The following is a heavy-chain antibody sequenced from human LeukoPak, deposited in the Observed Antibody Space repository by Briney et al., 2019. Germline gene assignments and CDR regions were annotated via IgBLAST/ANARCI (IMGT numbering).Heavy chain of an antibody. CDR2: ISGSGSTT. CDR3: AKDQDYYASASGFDY. CDR1: GFTFSNYA. J-gene: IGHJ4*02. V-gene: IGHV3-23*01. D-gene: IGHD3-10*01. Sequence: PGGXLRLSCAASGFTFSNYAMSWVRQAPGRGLEWVSTISGSGSTTYYADSVKGRFTISRHNSKNTLYLQMNRLRAEDTALYYCAKDQDYYASASGFDYWGQGTLVTVSS.